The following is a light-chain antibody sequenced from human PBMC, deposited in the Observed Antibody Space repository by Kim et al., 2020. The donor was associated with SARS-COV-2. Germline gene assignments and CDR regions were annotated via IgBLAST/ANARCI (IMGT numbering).Light chain of an antibody. J-gene: IGKJ5*01. V-gene: IGKV1-13*02. CDR1: QDINTG. Sequence: AFVGDRVTITCRTSQDINTGLAWYQRKSGSPPNLLIYDASNLESGVPSRFSGSGSGTDFTLTISSLQAEDFATYYCQQFKTLPISFGQGTRLEI. CDR3: QQFKTLPIS. CDR2: DAS.